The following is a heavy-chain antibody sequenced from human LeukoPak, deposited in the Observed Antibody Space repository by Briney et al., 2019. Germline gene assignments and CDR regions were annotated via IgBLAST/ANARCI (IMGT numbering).Heavy chain of an antibody. CDR2: ISWNSGSI. CDR3: AKDLSSGGIYYFDY. Sequence: GGSLRLSCAASGFTFDDYAMHWVRQAPGKGLEWVSGISWNSGSIGYADSVKGRFTISRDNAKKSLYLQMNSLRAEDTALYYCAKDLSSGGIYYFDYWGQGTLVTVSS. CDR1: GFTFDDYA. D-gene: IGHD6-19*01. V-gene: IGHV3-9*01. J-gene: IGHJ4*02.